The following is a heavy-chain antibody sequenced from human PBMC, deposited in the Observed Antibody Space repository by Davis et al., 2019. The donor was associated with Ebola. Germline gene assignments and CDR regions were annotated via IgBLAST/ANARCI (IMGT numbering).Heavy chain of an antibody. CDR1: GFTFSINA. D-gene: IGHD3-3*01. Sequence: GGSLRLSCAASGFTFSINAMTWVRHAACLVLDSFPNIKTDGSEEHYVDSVKGRFTMSRDNAKNSLYLQLDSLRDEDTAVYYCARWGMRGNYDSWSGSDYYFDYWGQGILVTVSS. J-gene: IGHJ4*02. V-gene: IGHV3-7*01. CDR2: IKTDGSEE. CDR3: ARWGMRGNYDSWSGSDYYFDY.